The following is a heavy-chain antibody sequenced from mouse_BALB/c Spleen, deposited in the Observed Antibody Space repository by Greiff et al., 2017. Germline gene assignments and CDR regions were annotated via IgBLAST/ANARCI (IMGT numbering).Heavy chain of an antibody. CDR2: IYPGSGST. Sequence: LQQPGSELVRPGASVKLSCKASGYTFTSYWMHWVKQRPGQGLEWIGNIYPGSGSTNYDEKFKSKATLTVDTSSSTAYMQLSSLTSEDSAVYYCTPYYRYDAFAYWGQGTLVTVSA. V-gene: IGHV1S22*01. CDR3: TPYYRYDAFAY. J-gene: IGHJ3*01. CDR1: GYTFTSYW. D-gene: IGHD2-14*01.